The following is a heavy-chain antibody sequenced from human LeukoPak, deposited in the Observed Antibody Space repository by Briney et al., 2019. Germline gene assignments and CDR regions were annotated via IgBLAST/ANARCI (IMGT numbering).Heavy chain of an antibody. CDR3: AKDFVRINGFWSGSHIGYFQH. Sequence: QPGGSLRLSCAASGFTFSSYGMHWVRQAPGKGLEWVAFIRYDGSNKYYADSVKGRFTISRDNSKNTLYLQMNSLRAEDTAVYYCAKDFVRINGFWSGSHIGYFQHWGQGTLVTVSS. CDR1: GFTFSSYG. J-gene: IGHJ1*01. D-gene: IGHD3-3*01. CDR2: IRYDGSNK. V-gene: IGHV3-30*02.